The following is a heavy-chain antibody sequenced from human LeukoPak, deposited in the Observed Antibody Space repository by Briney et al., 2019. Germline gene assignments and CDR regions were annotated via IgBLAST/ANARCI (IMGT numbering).Heavy chain of an antibody. CDR3: ARDEVVPAAISDNDAFDI. D-gene: IGHD2-2*01. V-gene: IGHV3-21*01. CDR1: GFTFSSYS. Sequence: PGGSLRLSCAASGFTFSSYSMNWVRQAPGKGLEWVSSISSSSSYIYYADSVKGRFTISRDNAKNSLYLQMNSLRAEDTAVYYCARDEVVPAAISDNDAFDIWGQGTMVTVSS. J-gene: IGHJ3*02. CDR2: ISSSSSYI.